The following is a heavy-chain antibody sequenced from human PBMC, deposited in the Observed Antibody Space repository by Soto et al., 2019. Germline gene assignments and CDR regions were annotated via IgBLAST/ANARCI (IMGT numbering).Heavy chain of an antibody. J-gene: IGHJ6*02. CDR3: ARNRAPHNYDFWSGYYTGSTYYYYGMDV. CDR2: IIPIFGTA. D-gene: IGHD3-3*01. V-gene: IGHV1-69*13. CDR1: GGTFSSYA. Sequence: SVKVSCTASGGTFSSYAISWVRQAPGQGLEWMGGIIPIFGTANYAQKFQGRVTITADESTSTAYMELSSLRSEDTAVYYCARNRAPHNYDFWSGYYTGSTYYYYGMDVWGQGTTVTVSS.